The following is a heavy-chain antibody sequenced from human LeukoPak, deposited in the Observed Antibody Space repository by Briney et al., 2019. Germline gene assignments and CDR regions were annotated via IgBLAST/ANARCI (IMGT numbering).Heavy chain of an antibody. D-gene: IGHD5-18*01. V-gene: IGHV1-69*04. CDR3: ARDQGLTAPPPYGLDV. CDR1: GGTFSSSA. Sequence: EASVKVSCKTSGGTFSSSAITWVRQAPGQGLEWMGRIIPVLNITTYAQKFQGSVTITADTSTSTVYMELSSLRSEETAVYYCARDQGLTAPPPYGLDVWGQGITVIVSS. J-gene: IGHJ6*02. CDR2: IIPVLNIT.